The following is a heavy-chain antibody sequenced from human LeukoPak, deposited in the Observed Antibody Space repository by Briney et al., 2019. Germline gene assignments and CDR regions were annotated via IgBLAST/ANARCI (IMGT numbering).Heavy chain of an antibody. V-gene: IGHV3-33*01. CDR1: GYTLTELS. CDR3: ARDSKAYCGGDCYSDY. J-gene: IGHJ4*02. CDR2: IWYDGSNK. D-gene: IGHD2-21*02. Sequence: SCKVSGYTLTELSMHWVRQAPGKGLEWVAVIWYDGSNKYYADSVKGRFTISRDNSKNTLYLQMNSLRAEDTAVYYCARDSKAYCGGDCYSDYWGQGTLVTVSS.